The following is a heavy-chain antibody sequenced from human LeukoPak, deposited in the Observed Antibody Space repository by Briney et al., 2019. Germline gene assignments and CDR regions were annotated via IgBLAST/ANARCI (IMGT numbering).Heavy chain of an antibody. CDR2: FDPEDGDT. V-gene: IGHV1-24*01. Sequence: GASVKVSCKVSGYTLTELSMHWVRQAPGKGLEWMGGFDPEDGDTIYAQKFQGRATMTEDTSTDTAYMELSSLRSEDTAVYYCATAPYSCSSTSCYFDYWGQGTLVTVSS. CDR3: ATAPYSCSSTSCYFDY. J-gene: IGHJ4*02. D-gene: IGHD2-2*01. CDR1: GYTLTELS.